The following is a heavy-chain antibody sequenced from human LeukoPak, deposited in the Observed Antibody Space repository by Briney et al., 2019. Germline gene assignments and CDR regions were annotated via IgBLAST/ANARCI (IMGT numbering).Heavy chain of an antibody. D-gene: IGHD1-1*01. CDR3: ARSTGPIDY. J-gene: IGHJ4*02. CDR1: GDSVSSNSAA. V-gene: IGHV6-1*01. Sequence: SQTLSLTCAISGDSVSSNSAAWNWIRQSPSRGLEWLGRTYYRSKWYTYYAVSVKSRISINRDASKNQISLQLNSVTPEDTAVYYCARSTGPIDYWGQGTLVTVSS. CDR2: TYYRSKWYT.